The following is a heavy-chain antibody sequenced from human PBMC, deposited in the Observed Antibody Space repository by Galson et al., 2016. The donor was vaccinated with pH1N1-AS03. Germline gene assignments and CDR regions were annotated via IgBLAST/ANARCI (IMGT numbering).Heavy chain of an antibody. CDR3: ARDPRVPCKSATCATTYYFGMDV. CDR1: GYIFTGFY. CDR2: INTDSGVT. V-gene: IGHV1-2*04. D-gene: IGHD2/OR15-2a*01. J-gene: IGHJ6*02. Sequence: SVKVSCKASGYIFTGFYVHWVRQAPGQGLEWMGWINTDSGVTNYAQKFEAWVTMTRDTSVSTAYMELYGLKSDDTAVYYCARDPRVPCKSATCATTYYFGMDVWGQGTTVIVSS.